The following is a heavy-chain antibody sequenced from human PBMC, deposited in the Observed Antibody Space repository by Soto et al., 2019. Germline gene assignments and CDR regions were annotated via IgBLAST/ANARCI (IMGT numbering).Heavy chain of an antibody. Sequence: SETLSLTCTVSGGSISSYYWSWIRQPPGKGLEWIGYIYYSGSTNYNPSLKSRVTISVDTSKNQFSLKLSSVTAADTAVYYCASMPRRYDILTGYYPYDAFDIWGQGTMVTVSS. J-gene: IGHJ3*02. CDR1: GGSISSYY. D-gene: IGHD3-9*01. V-gene: IGHV4-59*08. CDR3: ASMPRRYDILTGYYPYDAFDI. CDR2: IYYSGST.